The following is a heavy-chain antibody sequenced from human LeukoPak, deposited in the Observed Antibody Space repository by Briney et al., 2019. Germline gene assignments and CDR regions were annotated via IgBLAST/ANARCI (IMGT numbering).Heavy chain of an antibody. J-gene: IGHJ3*02. CDR1: GFTFSSYG. D-gene: IGHD3-22*01. V-gene: IGHV3-30*02. CDR3: AKDSRLLDAFDI. CDR2: IRYDGSNK. Sequence: VGSLRLSCAASGFTFSSYGMHWVRQAPGKGLEWVAFIRYDGSNKYYADSVKGRFTISRDNSKNTLYLQMNSLRAEDTAVYYCAKDSRLLDAFDIWGQGTMVTVPS.